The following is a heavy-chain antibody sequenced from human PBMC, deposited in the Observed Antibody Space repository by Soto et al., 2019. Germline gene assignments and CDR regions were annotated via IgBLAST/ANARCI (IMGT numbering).Heavy chain of an antibody. Sequence: GGSLRLSCAASGFTFSSYAMHWVRQAPGKGLEWVAVISYDGSNKYYADSVKGRFTISRDNSKNTLYLQMNSLRAEDTAVYYCARDTTKRPYGYFDYWGQGTLVTVSS. J-gene: IGHJ4*02. CDR2: ISYDGSNK. V-gene: IGHV3-30-3*01. CDR1: GFTFSSYA. CDR3: ARDTTKRPYGYFDY. D-gene: IGHD1-1*01.